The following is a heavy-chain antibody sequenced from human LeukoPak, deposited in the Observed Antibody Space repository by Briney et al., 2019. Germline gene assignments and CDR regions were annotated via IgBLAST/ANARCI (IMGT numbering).Heavy chain of an antibody. Sequence: SQTLSLTCTVSGGSISSGSYYWSWIRQPAGKGLEWIGRIYTSGSTNYNPSLKSRVAISVDTSKNQFSLKLSSVTAADTAVYYCARHGRGSYFDYWGQGTLVTVSS. CDR1: GGSISSGSYY. CDR3: ARHGRGSYFDY. D-gene: IGHD1-26*01. CDR2: IYTSGST. V-gene: IGHV4-61*02. J-gene: IGHJ4*02.